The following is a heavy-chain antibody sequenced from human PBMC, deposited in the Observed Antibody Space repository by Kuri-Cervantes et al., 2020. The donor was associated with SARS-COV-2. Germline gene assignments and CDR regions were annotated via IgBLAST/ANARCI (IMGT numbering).Heavy chain of an antibody. CDR2: ISSSGSTI. CDR3: ARDTGAGTEGGLDY. CDR1: GFTFSSYE. Sequence: GGSLRLSCAASGFTFSSYEMNWVRQAPGKGLEWVSYISSSGSTIYYADSVKGRFTISRDNAKTSLYLQMNSLRAEDTAVYYCARDTGAGTEGGLDYWGQGTLVTVSS. V-gene: IGHV3-48*03. J-gene: IGHJ4*02. D-gene: IGHD6-19*01.